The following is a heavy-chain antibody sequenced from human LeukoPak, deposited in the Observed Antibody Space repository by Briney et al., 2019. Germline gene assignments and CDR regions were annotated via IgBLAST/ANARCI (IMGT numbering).Heavy chain of an antibody. J-gene: IGHJ6*02. D-gene: IGHD1-26*01. CDR3: ARVVEPTADYYYYGMDV. Sequence: GRSLRLSCAASGFTFSNYGMHWVRQAPGKGLEWVAVIWYDGSNKNYVDSVKGRFTISRDNSKNTLYLQMNSLRAEDTAVYYCARVVEPTADYYYYGMDVWGQGTTVTVSS. V-gene: IGHV3-33*01. CDR1: GFTFSNYG. CDR2: IWYDGSNK.